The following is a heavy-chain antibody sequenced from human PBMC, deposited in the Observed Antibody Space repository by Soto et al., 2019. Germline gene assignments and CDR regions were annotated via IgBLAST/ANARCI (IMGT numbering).Heavy chain of an antibody. CDR3: ARRGGGGWYDYAFDI. Sequence: SETLSLTCTVSGGSINDYYWSWIRQPPGKGLEWIGYIYYSGSTNYNPSLESRVTISVDTSRNQFSLKLTSVTAADTAVYYCARRGGGGWYDYAFDIWGQGTMVTVSS. CDR1: GGSINDYY. V-gene: IGHV4-59*08. CDR2: IYYSGST. J-gene: IGHJ3*02. D-gene: IGHD6-19*01.